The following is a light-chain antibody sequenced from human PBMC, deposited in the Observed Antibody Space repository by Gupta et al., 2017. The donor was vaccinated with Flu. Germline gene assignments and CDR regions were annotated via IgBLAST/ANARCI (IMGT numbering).Light chain of an antibody. CDR1: RSRLHSNGYNY. Sequence: TPGEPESISCRSSRSRLHSNGYNYVEVYRQQTGQSPKRLIYLGSNRAAGVPGRCIGSVSGTEFTLTISRLEAEDFGVYYCMQAVKSLHTFGQGTRLEIK. CDR2: LGS. CDR3: MQAVKSLHT. J-gene: IGKJ2*01. V-gene: IGKV2-28*01.